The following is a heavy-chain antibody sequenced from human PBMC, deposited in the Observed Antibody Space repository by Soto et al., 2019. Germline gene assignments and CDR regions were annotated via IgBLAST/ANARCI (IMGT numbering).Heavy chain of an antibody. V-gene: IGHV1-2*04. D-gene: IGHD5-12*01. CDR1: GYTFTSYA. Sequence: ASVKVSCKASGYTFTSYAITWVRQAPGQGLEWMGWISSYNGDTNYAQKFQGWVTMTRDTSISTAYMELSRLRSDDTAVYYCARGGYSGYEEYYYCYGMDVWGQGTTVTVSS. J-gene: IGHJ6*02. CDR2: ISSYNGDT. CDR3: ARGGYSGYEEYYYCYGMDV.